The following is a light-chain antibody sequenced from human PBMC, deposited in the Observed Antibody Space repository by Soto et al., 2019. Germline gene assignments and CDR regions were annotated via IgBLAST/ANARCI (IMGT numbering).Light chain of an antibody. CDR1: QSVNNKY. J-gene: IGKJ2*01. CDR2: GAS. Sequence: TVLTQSPDTLSLSPGERATLSCRASQSVNNKYLAWYQHKPGRPPRLLIYGASTRASGIPDNFSGSGSGTHFTLTIRKLEPDEFAVYYCHQYGRSPHTFGQGTKVEI. CDR3: HQYGRSPHT. V-gene: IGKV3-20*01.